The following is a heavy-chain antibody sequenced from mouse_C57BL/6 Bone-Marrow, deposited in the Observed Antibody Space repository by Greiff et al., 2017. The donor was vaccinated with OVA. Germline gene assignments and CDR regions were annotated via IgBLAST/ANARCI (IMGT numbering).Heavy chain of an antibody. Sequence: VQLQQSGPELVKPGASVKMSCKASGYTFTDYNMHWVKQSHGKSLEWIGYINPNNGGTSYNQKVKGKATLTVNKSSSTAYMELRSLTSEDSAVYYCARDGYAKDYYAMDYWGQGTSVTVSS. D-gene: IGHD2-2*01. CDR2: INPNNGGT. CDR1: GYTFTDYN. J-gene: IGHJ4*01. V-gene: IGHV1-22*01. CDR3: ARDGYAKDYYAMDY.